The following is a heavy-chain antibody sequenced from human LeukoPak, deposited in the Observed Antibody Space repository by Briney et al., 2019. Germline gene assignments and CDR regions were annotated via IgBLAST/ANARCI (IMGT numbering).Heavy chain of an antibody. CDR2: IRSDGSDT. CDR1: GFTFSDTW. CDR3: AKGFSGYSGYDDLTIFDY. V-gene: IGHV3-74*01. D-gene: IGHD5-12*01. J-gene: IGHJ4*02. Sequence: GGSLRLSCAASGFTFSDTWMHWVRQAPGEGLVWVSRIRSDGSDTRYAESVKGRFTISRDNSKNTLYLQMNSLRAEDTAVCYCAKGFSGYSGYDDLTIFDYWGQGTLVTVSS.